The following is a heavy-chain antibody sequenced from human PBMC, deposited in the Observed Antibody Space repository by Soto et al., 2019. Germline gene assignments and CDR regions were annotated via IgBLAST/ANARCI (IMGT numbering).Heavy chain of an antibody. Sequence: NHGISWVRQAPGQGLEWMGWVSGSNGNTKHAQKFQGRVTMTTETSTSTAHMELRNLRSDDTAVYFCARDFYPLAYYFDPWGQGTLVTVSS. CDR1: NHG. V-gene: IGHV1-18*04. CDR3: ARDFYPLAYYFDP. J-gene: IGHJ4*02. CDR2: VSGSNGNT.